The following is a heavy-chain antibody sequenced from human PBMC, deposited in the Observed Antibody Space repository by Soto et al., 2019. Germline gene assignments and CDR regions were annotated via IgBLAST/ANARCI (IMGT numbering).Heavy chain of an antibody. J-gene: IGHJ4*02. CDR2: IIPIFGTA. D-gene: IGHD3-22*01. CDR3: ARDYYDSSGYYSPRFDY. Sequence: SVQVSCKASGGTFSSYAISWVRQAPGQGLEWMGGIIPIFGTANYAQKFQGRVTITADESTSTAYMELSSLRSEDTAVYYCARDYYDSSGYYSPRFDYWGQGTLVTVSS. CDR1: GGTFSSYA. V-gene: IGHV1-69*13.